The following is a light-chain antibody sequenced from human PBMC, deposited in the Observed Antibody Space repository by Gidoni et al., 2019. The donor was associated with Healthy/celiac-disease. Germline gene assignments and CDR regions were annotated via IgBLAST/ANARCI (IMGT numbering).Light chain of an antibody. Sequence: SSELTQDPAVSVALGQTDRITCQGDSLRSYYASWYQQKPGQAPVLVIYGKNNRPSGIPDRFSGSSSGNTASLTSTGAQAEDEADYYCNSRDSSGNHWVFGGGTKLTVL. J-gene: IGLJ3*02. CDR2: GKN. V-gene: IGLV3-19*01. CDR1: SLRSYY. CDR3: NSRDSSGNHWV.